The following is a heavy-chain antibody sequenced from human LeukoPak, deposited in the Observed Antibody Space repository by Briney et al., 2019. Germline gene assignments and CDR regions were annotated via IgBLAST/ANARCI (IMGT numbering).Heavy chain of an antibody. CDR2: IYYSGST. D-gene: IGHD3-22*01. Sequence: SETLSLTCTVSGGSMNSGSYYWSWIRQPPGKGLEWIGYIYYSGSTYYNPSPKSRVTISVDTSKNQFSLKLSSVTAADTAVYYCAREPSYDSSGIDYWGQGTLVTVSS. V-gene: IGHV4-30-4*01. CDR1: GGSMNSGSYY. CDR3: AREPSYDSSGIDY. J-gene: IGHJ4*02.